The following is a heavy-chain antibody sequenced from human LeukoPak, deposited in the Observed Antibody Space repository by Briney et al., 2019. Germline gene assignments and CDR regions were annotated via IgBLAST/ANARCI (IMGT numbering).Heavy chain of an antibody. D-gene: IGHD3-10*01. CDR2: ISYIGST. Sequence: SQTLSLTCTVSGGSFTTHYWSWIRQPPGKGLEWIGYISYIGSTNYNPSLKSRVTISIDTSKNEVSLMLTSVTAADTAVYYCASDSISINAFDAWGQGTMVTVSS. CDR1: GGSFTTHY. J-gene: IGHJ3*01. V-gene: IGHV4-59*11. CDR3: ASDSISINAFDA.